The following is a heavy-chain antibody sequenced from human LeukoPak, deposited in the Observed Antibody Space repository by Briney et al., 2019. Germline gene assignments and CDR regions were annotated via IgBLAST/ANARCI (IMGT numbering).Heavy chain of an antibody. CDR3: AKSNGYGLVDI. J-gene: IGHJ3*02. CDR1: GGSFSGYY. CDR2: IYHRGST. V-gene: IGHV4-34*01. D-gene: IGHD3-10*01. Sequence: SETLSLTCAVYGGSFSGYYWGWIRQPPGKGLEWVGSIYHRGSTYYNPSLRSRVTISLDTSRNQFSLKLNSVTAADTAVYYCAKSNGYGLVDIWGQGTMVTVSS.